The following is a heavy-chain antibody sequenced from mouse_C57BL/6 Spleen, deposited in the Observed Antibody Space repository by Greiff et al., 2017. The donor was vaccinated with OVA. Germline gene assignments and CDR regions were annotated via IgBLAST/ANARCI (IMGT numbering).Heavy chain of an antibody. CDR2: IYPGDGDT. V-gene: IGHV1-80*01. D-gene: IGHD2-4*01. Sequence: QVQLKESGAELVKPGASVKISCKASGYAFSSYWMNWVKQRPGKGLEWIGQIYPGDGDTNYNGKFKGKATLTADKSSSTAYMQLSSLTSEDSAVYFCAKYDYGGNYFDYWGQGTTLTVSS. J-gene: IGHJ2*01. CDR1: GYAFSSYW. CDR3: AKYDYGGNYFDY.